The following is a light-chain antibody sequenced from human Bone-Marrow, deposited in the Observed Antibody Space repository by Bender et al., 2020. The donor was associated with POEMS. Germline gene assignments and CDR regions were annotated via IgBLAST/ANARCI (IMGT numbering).Light chain of an antibody. CDR3: SSYGGSNNWV. J-gene: IGLJ3*02. V-gene: IGLV1-44*01. CDR1: NSNIGSNT. Sequence: QSVLTQPSSASGTPGQRVSISCSGSNSNIGSNTVNWYQQLPGTAPRVLINSNDQRPSGVPDRFSGSKSDNTASLTVSGLQAEDEADYYCSSYGGSNNWVFGGGTKLTVL. CDR2: SND.